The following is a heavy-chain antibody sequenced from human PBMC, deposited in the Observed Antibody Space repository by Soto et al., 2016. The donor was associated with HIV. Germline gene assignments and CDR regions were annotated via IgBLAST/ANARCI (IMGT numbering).Heavy chain of an antibody. CDR3: ARVPRPSSGSFGLLFGYDYQYMDV. CDR2: INTDGSIK. V-gene: IGHV3-74*01. J-gene: IGHJ6*03. D-gene: IGHD6-19*01. CDR1: GFTFMNYW. Sequence: EVHLVESGGGLVQPGGSLRLSCAASGFTFMNYWIYWVRQGPGKGLVWVSRINTDGSIKNYADSVKGRFTIPRDNAGNTVYLQMNSLRDEDTAVYYCARVPRPSSGSFGLLFGYDYQYMDVWGRGTTVTVSS.